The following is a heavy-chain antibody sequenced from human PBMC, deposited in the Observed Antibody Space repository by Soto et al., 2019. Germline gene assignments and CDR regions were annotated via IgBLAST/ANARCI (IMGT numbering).Heavy chain of an antibody. CDR1: GDTFSIYT. J-gene: IGHJ4*02. V-gene: IGHV1-69*02. D-gene: IGHD6-13*01. CDR3: ARDRDNSNWPNFDS. Sequence: QVQLVQSGSEVKKPGSSVRVSCKTSGDTFSIYTISWVRQAPGQGLEWMGRVLPFLDITSYSQRFQGRVTIPADRSPTTAYMELTSLRSEDTAVYYCARDRDNSNWPNFDSWGQGTLVTVSS. CDR2: VLPFLDIT.